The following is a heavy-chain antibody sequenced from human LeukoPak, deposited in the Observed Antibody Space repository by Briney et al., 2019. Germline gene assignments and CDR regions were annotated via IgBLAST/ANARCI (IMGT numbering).Heavy chain of an antibody. J-gene: IGHJ4*02. D-gene: IGHD3-22*01. Sequence: PGRSLRLSCAASGFTFDDYAMHWVRQAPGKGLEWVSGISWNSGSIGYADSVKGRFTISRDNAKNSLYLQMNSLRAEDTALYYCAKTYYYDSSGYPDWGQGTLDTVSS. CDR3: AKTYYYDSSGYPD. CDR2: ISWNSGSI. V-gene: IGHV3-9*01. CDR1: GFTFDDYA.